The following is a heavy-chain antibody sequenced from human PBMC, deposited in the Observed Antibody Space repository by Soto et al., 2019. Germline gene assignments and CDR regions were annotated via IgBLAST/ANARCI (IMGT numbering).Heavy chain of an antibody. J-gene: IGHJ4*02. V-gene: IGHV3-33*01. CDR1: GFTFSSYG. CDR3: ARDVLYSNYYFDY. D-gene: IGHD4-4*01. CDR2: IWYDGSNK. Sequence: GGSLRLSCAASGFTFSSYGMHWVRQAPGKGLEWVAVIWYDGSNKYYADSVKGRFTNSRDNSKNTLYLQMNSLRAEDTAVYYCARDVLYSNYYFDYWGQGTLVTVSS.